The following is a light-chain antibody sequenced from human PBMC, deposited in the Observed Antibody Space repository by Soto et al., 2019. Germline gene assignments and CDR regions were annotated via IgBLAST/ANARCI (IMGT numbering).Light chain of an antibody. CDR3: QQYGSSPRT. Sequence: DIVLTQSPGTLSLSPGERATLSCRASQSVSSSFLACYQQKPGQAPRLLIYGASSRATGIPYRFSGSGSGTDFTLTSSRLEPEDFAVYYCQQYGSSPRTFGQGTKVEIK. CDR2: GAS. CDR1: QSVSSSF. J-gene: IGKJ1*01. V-gene: IGKV3-20*01.